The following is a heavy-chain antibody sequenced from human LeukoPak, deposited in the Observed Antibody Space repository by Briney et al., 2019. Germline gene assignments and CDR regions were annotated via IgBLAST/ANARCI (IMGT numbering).Heavy chain of an antibody. D-gene: IGHD6-13*01. CDR1: GGTFSSYA. CDR3: ARAPLYSSSWYSFH. CDR2: IIPIFGTA. Sequence: SVKVSCKASGGTFSSYAISWVRQAPGQGLEWMGRIIPIFGTANYAQKFQGRVTITTDESTSTGYMELSSLRSEDTAVYYCARAPLYSSSWYSFHWGQGTLVTVSS. V-gene: IGHV1-69*05. J-gene: IGHJ4*02.